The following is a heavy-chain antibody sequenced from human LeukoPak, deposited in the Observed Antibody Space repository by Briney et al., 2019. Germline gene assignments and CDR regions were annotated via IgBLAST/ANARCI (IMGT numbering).Heavy chain of an antibody. CDR1: GGSISSGGYY. CDR3: ARGILKSSGWNGED. J-gene: IGHJ4*02. CDR2: IYYSGST. D-gene: IGHD6-19*01. Sequence: SQTLSLTCTVSGGSISSGGYYWSWIRQHPGKGLEWIGYIYYSGSTYYNPSLKSRVTISVDTSKNQFSLKLSSVTAADTAVYYCARGILKSSGWNGEDWGQGTLVTVSS. V-gene: IGHV4-31*03.